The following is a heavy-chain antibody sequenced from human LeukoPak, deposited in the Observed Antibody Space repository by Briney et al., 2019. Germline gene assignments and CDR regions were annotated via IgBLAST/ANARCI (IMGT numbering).Heavy chain of an antibody. J-gene: IGHJ4*02. V-gene: IGHV4-34*01. Sequence: PSETLSLTCAVYGGSFSGYYWSWIRQPPGKGLEWIGEINHSGSTNYNPSHKSRVTISVDTSKNQFSLKLSSVTAADTAVYYCARGWYALFDYWGQGTLVTVSS. CDR1: GGSFSGYY. CDR2: INHSGST. D-gene: IGHD6-13*01. CDR3: ARGWYALFDY.